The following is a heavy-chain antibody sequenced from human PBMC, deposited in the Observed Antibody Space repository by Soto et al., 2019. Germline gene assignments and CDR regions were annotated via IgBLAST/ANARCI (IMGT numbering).Heavy chain of an antibody. Sequence: EVELLESGGGLVQPGGSLRLSCAASGFTFNNYAMTWVRQPPGKGPEWVSVISSTGSTTYYADSVKGRFTISRDNSKDTLYLQMNSLRAEDTAIYYCAKDLKTTVVRAYDYWGQGTLVTVSS. D-gene: IGHD4-17*01. CDR1: GFTFNNYA. CDR2: ISSTGSTT. J-gene: IGHJ4*02. V-gene: IGHV3-23*01. CDR3: AKDLKTTVVRAYDY.